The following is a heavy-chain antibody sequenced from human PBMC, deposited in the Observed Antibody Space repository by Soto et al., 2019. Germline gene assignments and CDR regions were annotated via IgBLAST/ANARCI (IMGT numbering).Heavy chain of an antibody. Sequence: SETLSLTCTLSGGSIGSYYWSWIRQPPGKGLEWIGYIFDTGSTNYNPSLESRVTISVDTSKNQFPLKLTSVTAADTVVYYCTRGPTLFYFDAWGQETLITVYS. D-gene: IGHD1-26*01. CDR1: GGSIGSYY. V-gene: IGHV4-59*12. CDR3: TRGPTLFYFDA. CDR2: IFDTGST. J-gene: IGHJ4*02.